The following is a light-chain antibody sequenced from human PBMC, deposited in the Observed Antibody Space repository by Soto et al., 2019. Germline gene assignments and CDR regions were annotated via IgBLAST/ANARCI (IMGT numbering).Light chain of an antibody. CDR1: QSVSSSY. J-gene: IGKJ1*01. Sequence: EVVLTPSPCTLSLSPGARATPSCRASQSVSSSYLAWYQQKPGQAPRLLIYRASSRATGIPERFSGSGSGTDFTLTISRLAPEDFEVYYCQQYGTSPWTFGQGTKVDIK. V-gene: IGKV3-20*01. CDR2: RAS. CDR3: QQYGTSPWT.